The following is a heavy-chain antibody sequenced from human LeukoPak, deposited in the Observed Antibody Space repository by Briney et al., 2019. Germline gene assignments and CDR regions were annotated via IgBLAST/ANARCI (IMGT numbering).Heavy chain of an antibody. J-gene: IGHJ4*02. CDR1: GFTFSSYA. Sequence: GGSLRLSCAASGFTFSSYAMSWVRQAPGKGLEWVSTISASAGNTYYADSVKGRFTISKDNAKNSLYLQMNSLRAEDTAVYYCARAGGSTVSHSDYWGQGTLVTVSS. V-gene: IGHV3-23*01. CDR2: ISASAGNT. D-gene: IGHD4-17*01. CDR3: ARAGGSTVSHSDY.